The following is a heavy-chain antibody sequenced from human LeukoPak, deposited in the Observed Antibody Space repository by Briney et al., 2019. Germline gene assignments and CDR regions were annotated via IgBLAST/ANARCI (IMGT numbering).Heavy chain of an antibody. Sequence: ASVKVSCKASGGTFSRYAISWVRQAPGEGLEWMGRIIPMLDIANYAQKFQGRVTITADKSTSTTYMELSSLRSEDTALYYCASGPGYTSSWYVNWFDPWGQGTLVTVSS. CDR3: ASGPGYTSSWYVNWFDP. CDR1: GGTFSRYA. V-gene: IGHV1-69*04. D-gene: IGHD6-13*01. J-gene: IGHJ5*02. CDR2: IIPMLDIA.